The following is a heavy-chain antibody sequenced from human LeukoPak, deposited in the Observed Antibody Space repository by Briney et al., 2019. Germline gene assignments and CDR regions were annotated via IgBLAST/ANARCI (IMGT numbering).Heavy chain of an antibody. CDR1: GGSISSSNYY. CDR2: MYYSGNT. CDR3: ARTLGWASSRFPFDG. Sequence: SETLSLTCTVSGGSISSSNYYWGWIRQPPGKGLEWIGSMYYSGNTDYNPSLKSRVTISIDTSKNQFSLKVNSVTAADTAVYYCARTLGWASSRFPFDGWGQGTLVTVSS. D-gene: IGHD3-16*02. V-gene: IGHV4-39*01. J-gene: IGHJ4*02.